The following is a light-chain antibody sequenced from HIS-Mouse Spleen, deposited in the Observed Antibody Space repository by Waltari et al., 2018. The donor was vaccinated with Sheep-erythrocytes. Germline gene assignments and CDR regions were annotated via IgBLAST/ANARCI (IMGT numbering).Light chain of an antibody. J-gene: IGLJ3*02. CDR1: SSNIGSNY. Sequence: QSALTQPASVSGTPGQRVTIPCSGISSNIGSNYVYWYQQLPGTAPKLLIYRNNQRPSGVPDRFSGSKSGTSASLAISGLRSEDEADYYCAAWDDSLSGNWVFGGGTKLTVL. CDR2: RNN. V-gene: IGLV1-47*01. CDR3: AAWDDSLSGNWV.